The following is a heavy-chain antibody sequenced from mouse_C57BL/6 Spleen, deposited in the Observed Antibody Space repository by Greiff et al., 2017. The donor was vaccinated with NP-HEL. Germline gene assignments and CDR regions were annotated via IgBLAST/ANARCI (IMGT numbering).Heavy chain of an antibody. D-gene: IGHD1-1*01. CDR1: GYTFTDYE. V-gene: IGHV1-15*01. CDR2: IDPETGGT. Sequence: QVQLQQSGAELVRPGASVTLSCKASGYTFTDYEMHWVKQTPVHGLEWIGAIDPETGGTAYNQKFKGKAILTADKSSSTAYMELRSLTSEDSAVYYCTRRVADSGYYAMDYWGQGTSVTVSS. J-gene: IGHJ4*01. CDR3: TRRVADSGYYAMDY.